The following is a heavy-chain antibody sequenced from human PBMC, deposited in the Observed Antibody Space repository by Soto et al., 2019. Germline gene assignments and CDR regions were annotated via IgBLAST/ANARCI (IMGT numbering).Heavy chain of an antibody. D-gene: IGHD6-13*01. CDR2: IYYSGNT. CDR1: GGSIGSSSYY. Sequence: ETLSLTCTVSGGSIGSSSYYWGWIRQSPGKGLEWIGNIYYSGNTFYNPSLQSRVAISVDTSKNQFYLHLSSVTAADTAIFYCASIAAPGTTHFDFWGQGTLVTVSS. CDR3: ASIAAPGTTHFDF. V-gene: IGHV4-39*01. J-gene: IGHJ4*02.